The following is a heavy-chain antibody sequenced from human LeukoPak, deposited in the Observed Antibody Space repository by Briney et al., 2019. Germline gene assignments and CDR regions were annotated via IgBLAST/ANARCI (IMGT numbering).Heavy chain of an antibody. CDR1: GYTFTSYG. CDR3: ASSSGWYFPFDY. CDR2: ISAYNGNT. D-gene: IGHD6-19*01. Sequence: ATVKVSCKASGYTFTSYGISWVRQAPGQGLEWMGWISAYNGNTNYAQKFQGRVTMTRDTSISTAYMELSRLRSDDTAVYYCASSSGWYFPFDYWGQGTLVTVSS. J-gene: IGHJ4*02. V-gene: IGHV1-18*01.